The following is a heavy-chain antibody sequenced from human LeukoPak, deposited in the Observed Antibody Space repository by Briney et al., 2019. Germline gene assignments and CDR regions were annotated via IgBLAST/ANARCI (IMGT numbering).Heavy chain of an antibody. Sequence: SGGSLRLSCGASGFTFSSFVMSWVRQTPGKGLEWVATITAGGSNTYYADSVKGRFTISRDNSKNTLHLQMNSLRAEDTAVYYCATPGLLGYCSSAICAPPGYWGQGTLVTVSS. CDR3: ATPGLLGYCSSAICAPPGY. CDR2: ITAGGSNT. CDR1: GFTFSSFV. D-gene: IGHD2-2*01. V-gene: IGHV3-23*01. J-gene: IGHJ4*02.